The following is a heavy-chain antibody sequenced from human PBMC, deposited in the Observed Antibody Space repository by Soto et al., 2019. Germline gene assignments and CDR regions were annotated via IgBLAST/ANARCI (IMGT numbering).Heavy chain of an antibody. Sequence: QDHLVQSGAEVKKPGASAKVSCKASGYRFKNYGINWVRQAPGRGLEGVAWISAYNGDTSYAQHFQGRVTVTTETLTNTAYMELRSLRPDDTAVYFCVLGGLETGYYRDMDYWGQGTLVSVSS. CDR1: GYRFKNYG. V-gene: IGHV1-18*04. CDR3: VLGGLETGYYRDMDY. J-gene: IGHJ4*02. CDR2: ISAYNGDT. D-gene: IGHD3-9*01.